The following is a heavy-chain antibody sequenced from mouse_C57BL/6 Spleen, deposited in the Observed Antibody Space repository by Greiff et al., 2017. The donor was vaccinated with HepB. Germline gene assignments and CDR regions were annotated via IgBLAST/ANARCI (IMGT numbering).Heavy chain of an antibody. D-gene: IGHD1-1*01. CDR3: ARDYYGSRGGPAWFAY. CDR2: INPSSGYT. CDR1: GYTFTSYW. V-gene: IGHV1-7*01. Sequence: VKLMESGAELAKPGASVKLSCKASGYTFTSYWMHWVKQRPGQGLEWIGYINPSSGYTKYNQKFKDKATLTADKSSSTAYMQLSSLTYEDSAVYYCARDYYGSRGGPAWFAYWGQGTLVTVSA. J-gene: IGHJ3*01.